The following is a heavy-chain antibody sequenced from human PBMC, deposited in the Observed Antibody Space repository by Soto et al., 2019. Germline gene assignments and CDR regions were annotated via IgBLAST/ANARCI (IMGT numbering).Heavy chain of an antibody. V-gene: IGHV3-7*01. D-gene: IGHD3-16*01. CDR2: IKQDGSEK. CDR3: AREGVGGYYYYYYMDV. CDR1: GFTFSSYW. J-gene: IGHJ6*03. Sequence: GGSLRLSCAASGFTFSSYWMSWVRQAPGKGLEWVANIKQDGSEKYYVDSVKGRFTISRDNAKNSLYLQMNSLRAEDTAVYYCAREGVGGYYYYYYMDVWGKGTTVTVSS.